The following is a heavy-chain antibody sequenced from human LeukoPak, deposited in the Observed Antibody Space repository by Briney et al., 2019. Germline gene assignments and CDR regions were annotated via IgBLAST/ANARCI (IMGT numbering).Heavy chain of an antibody. CDR3: ARGGPRGTWI. CDR2: INHSGST. Sequence: PSETLSLTCAVYGGSFSGYYWSWIRQPPGKGLEWIGEINHSGSTNYNPSLKSRVTISVDTSKNQFSLKLSSVTAADTAVYYCARGGPRGTWIWGLGTLVTVSS. D-gene: IGHD1-1*01. V-gene: IGHV4-34*01. J-gene: IGHJ4*02. CDR1: GGSFSGYY.